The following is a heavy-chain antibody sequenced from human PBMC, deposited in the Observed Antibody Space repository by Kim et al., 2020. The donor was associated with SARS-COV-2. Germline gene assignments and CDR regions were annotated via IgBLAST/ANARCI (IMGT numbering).Heavy chain of an antibody. CDR1: GYTFTGYY. CDR2: INPNSGGT. J-gene: IGHJ4*02. CDR3: ARGLGGSTPEDY. D-gene: IGHD2-15*01. V-gene: IGHV1-2*06. Sequence: ASVKVSCKASGYTFTGYYMHWVRQAPGQGLEWMGRINPNSGGTNYAQKFQGRVTMTRDTSISTAYMELSRLRSDDTAVYYCARGLGGSTPEDYWGQGTLVTVSS.